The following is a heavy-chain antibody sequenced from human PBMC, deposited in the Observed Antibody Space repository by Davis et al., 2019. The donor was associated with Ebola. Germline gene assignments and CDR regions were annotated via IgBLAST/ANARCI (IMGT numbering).Heavy chain of an antibody. CDR1: GYTFNIYH. J-gene: IGHJ5*02. Sequence: AASVKVSCKASGYTFNIYHVHWVRQAPGQGLEWMGIINPSGDSTSYAQTFQGRLNVTRDTSTSTVYMELTSLTSDDTAVYYCAGDYGGQVNWFDPWGQGTAVTVSS. CDR2: INPSGDST. V-gene: IGHV1-46*02. CDR3: AGDYGGQVNWFDP. D-gene: IGHD4-23*01.